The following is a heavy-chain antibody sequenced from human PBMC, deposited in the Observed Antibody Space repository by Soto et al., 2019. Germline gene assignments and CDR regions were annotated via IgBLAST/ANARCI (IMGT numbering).Heavy chain of an antibody. CDR2: INAGNGNT. Sequence: GASVKVSCKASGYTFTSYAMHWVRQAPGQRLEWMGWINAGNGNTKYSQKFQGRVTITRDTSASTAYMELSSLRSEDTAVYYCARDKYDFWSGKHCYYYMDVWGKGTTVTVS. CDR3: ARDKYDFWSGKHCYYYMDV. CDR1: GYTFTSYA. J-gene: IGHJ6*03. V-gene: IGHV1-3*01. D-gene: IGHD3-3*01.